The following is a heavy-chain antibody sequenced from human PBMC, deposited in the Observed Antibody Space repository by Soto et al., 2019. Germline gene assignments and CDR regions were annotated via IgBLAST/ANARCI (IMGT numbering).Heavy chain of an antibody. CDR1: GGSISSGGYY. CDR3: ARYIDGHTALDY. V-gene: IGHV4-31*03. D-gene: IGHD5-18*01. J-gene: IGHJ4*02. CDR2: IYYSGST. Sequence: PSETLSLTCTVSGGSISSGGYYWSWIRQHPGKGLEWIGYIYYSGSTYYNPSLKSRVTISVDTSKNQFSLKLSSVTAADTAVYYCARYIDGHTALDYWGQGTLVTVSS.